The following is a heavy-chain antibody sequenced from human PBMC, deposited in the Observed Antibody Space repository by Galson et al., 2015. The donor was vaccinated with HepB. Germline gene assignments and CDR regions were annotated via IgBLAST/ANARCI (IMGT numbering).Heavy chain of an antibody. CDR3: ARNPSSYDYYNMDV. Sequence: SLRLSCAASGVTIPSYSMNWVRKAPGKGLEWLAYISAGSTTIYYADSVKGRFTISRDNAQNFLHLHMNSLRGEDTAVYYCARNPSSYDYYNMDVWGHGTTVTVSS. V-gene: IGHV3-48*01. CDR1: GVTIPSYS. J-gene: IGHJ6*02. CDR2: ISAGSTTI.